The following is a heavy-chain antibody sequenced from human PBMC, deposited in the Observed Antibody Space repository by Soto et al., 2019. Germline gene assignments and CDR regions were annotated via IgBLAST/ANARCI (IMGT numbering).Heavy chain of an antibody. CDR1: GYTFMTYA. V-gene: IGHV1-3*01. D-gene: IGHD3-10*01. CDR3: ARVRMLWYGELSH. J-gene: IGHJ4*02. Sequence: QVQLVQSGAEVKKPGASVKISCKTSGYTFMTYALHWVRQAPGQRPEWMGWINPGNGNTEYSQKLQGRVTITRDTSARTVFMEVAYMTSEDTAVYYCARVRMLWYGELSHWGQGTQVIVSA. CDR2: INPGNGNT.